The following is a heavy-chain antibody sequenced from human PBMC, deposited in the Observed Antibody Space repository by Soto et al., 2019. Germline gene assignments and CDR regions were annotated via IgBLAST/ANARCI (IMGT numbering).Heavy chain of an antibody. J-gene: IGHJ3*02. D-gene: IGHD2-21*02. CDR3: AVVTGAFDI. CDR2: IYYSGRT. Sequence: QVQLQESGPGLVKPSQTLSLTCSVSGTSINLTDYYWSCIRQHPQRGLEWIAYIYYSGRTNYNPSLKSRITISVDSSKNQFSLKLSSMTAADSAVYYCAVVTGAFDIWGQGTMVAVSS. CDR1: GTSINLTDYY. V-gene: IGHV4-31*03.